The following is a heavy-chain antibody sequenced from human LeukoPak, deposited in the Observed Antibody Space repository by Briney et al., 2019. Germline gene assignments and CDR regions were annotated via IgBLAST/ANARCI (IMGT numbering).Heavy chain of an antibody. J-gene: IGHJ5*01. CDR2: INPNSGGT. CDR3: ARDYDILTDNRWFDS. Sequence: ASVKVSCKASGYTFTGYYMHWVRQAPGQGLEWMGWINPNSGGTNYAQKFQGRVTMTRDTSISTAYMELSRLRSDDTAVYYCARDYDILTDNRWFDSWGQGTLVTVSS. CDR1: GYTFTGYY. D-gene: IGHD3-9*01. V-gene: IGHV1-2*02.